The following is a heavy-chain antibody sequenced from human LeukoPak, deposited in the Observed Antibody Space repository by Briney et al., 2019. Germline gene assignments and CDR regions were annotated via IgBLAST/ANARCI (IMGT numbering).Heavy chain of an antibody. J-gene: IGHJ6*04. CDR2: IWYDGSNK. D-gene: IGHD2-15*01. V-gene: IGHV3-33*01. CDR1: GFTFSSYG. Sequence: PGGSLRLSCAASGFTFSSYGMHWVRQAPGKGLEWVADIWYDGSNKYYADSVKGRFTISRDNSKNTLYLQMNSLRAEDTAVYYCARDGTYCSGGSCDYYGMDVWGKGTTVTVSS. CDR3: ARDGTYCSGGSCDYYGMDV.